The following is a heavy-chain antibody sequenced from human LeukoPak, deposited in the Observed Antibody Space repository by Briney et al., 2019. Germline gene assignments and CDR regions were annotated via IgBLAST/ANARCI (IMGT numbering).Heavy chain of an antibody. V-gene: IGHV4-61*02. CDR2: IYTSGST. Sequence: PSQTLSLTCTVSGGSISSGSYYWSWIRQPAGKGLEWIGRIYTSGSTNYNPSLKSRVTISVDTSKIQFSLKLSSVTAADTAVYYCARDNPHSSSWYSPFDYWGQGTLVTVSS. CDR1: GGSISSGSYY. J-gene: IGHJ4*02. D-gene: IGHD6-13*01. CDR3: ARDNPHSSSWYSPFDY.